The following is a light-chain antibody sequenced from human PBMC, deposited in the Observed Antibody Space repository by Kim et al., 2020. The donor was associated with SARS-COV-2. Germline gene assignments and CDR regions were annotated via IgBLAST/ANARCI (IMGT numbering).Light chain of an antibody. CDR3: SSYAGSNIGI. CDR2: DIA. CDR1: SSDGGTYNL. J-gene: IGLJ2*01. V-gene: IGLV2-23*02. Sequence: GQSITISCTGTSSDGGTYNLVSWYQQHPGKAPKLIIYDIAKRPSGVSSRFSGSKSGNTASLTISGLQAEDEADYYCSSYAGSNIGIFGGGTQLTVL.